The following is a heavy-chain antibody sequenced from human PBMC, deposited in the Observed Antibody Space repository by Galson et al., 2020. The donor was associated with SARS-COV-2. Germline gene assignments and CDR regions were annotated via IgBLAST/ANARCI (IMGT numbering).Heavy chain of an antibody. V-gene: IGHV5-51*01. CDR3: VRHGMADTLGIAY. CDR2: IYPGDSEV. CDR1: GYTFTDYW. Sequence: GESLKISCQGYGYTFTDYWNGWVRQMPGKGLEWMGMIYPGDSEVRYSPSFQGQVTISADTSINTAYLQWTRLKASDTAIYYCVRHGMADTLGIAYWGRGTQVTVSS. D-gene: IGHD6-19*01. J-gene: IGHJ4*02.